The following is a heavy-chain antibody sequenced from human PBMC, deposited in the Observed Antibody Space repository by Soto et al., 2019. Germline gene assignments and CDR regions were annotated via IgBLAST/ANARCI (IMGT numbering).Heavy chain of an antibody. D-gene: IGHD1-1*01. CDR2: IYYSGRT. CDR1: GDSISSGGYY. Sequence: SETLSLTCTVSGDSISSGGYYWSWIRQHPGKGLEWIGYIYYSGRTYYNPSLKSRVTISVDTSKNQFALKLSSVTAADTAVYYCAREEVGTPNWFDPWGQGTLVTSPQ. CDR3: AREEVGTPNWFDP. V-gene: IGHV4-31*03. J-gene: IGHJ5*02.